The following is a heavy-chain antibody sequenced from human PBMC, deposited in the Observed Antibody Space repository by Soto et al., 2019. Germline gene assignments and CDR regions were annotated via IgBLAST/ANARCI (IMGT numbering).Heavy chain of an antibody. CDR3: ARSHYYDSSGYYLGVAY. V-gene: IGHV1-18*01. CDR1: GFTFSSYG. CDR2: ISAYNGNT. J-gene: IGHJ4*02. D-gene: IGHD3-22*01. Sequence: VQLLESGGGLVQPGGSLRLSCAASGFTFSSYGISWVRQAPGQGLEWMGWISAYNGNTNYAQKLQGRVTMTTDTSTSTAYMELRSLRSDDTAVYYCARSHYYDSSGYYLGVAYWGQGTLVTVSS.